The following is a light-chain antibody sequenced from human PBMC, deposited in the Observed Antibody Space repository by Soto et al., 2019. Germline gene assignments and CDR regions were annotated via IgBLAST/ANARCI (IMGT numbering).Light chain of an antibody. CDR3: QQSYSTTWT. CDR2: AAS. V-gene: IGKV1-39*01. Sequence: DIQMTQSPSSLSESAGYSVPITCRASQGISTYLNWYQQKPGKAPKLLIYAASSLQSGVPSRFSGSGSETDFTLTISSLQAEDFATYSCQQSYSTTWTFGQGTKVDIK. J-gene: IGKJ1*01. CDR1: QGISTY.